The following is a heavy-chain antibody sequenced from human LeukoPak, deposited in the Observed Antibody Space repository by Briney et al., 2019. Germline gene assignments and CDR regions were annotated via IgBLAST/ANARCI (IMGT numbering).Heavy chain of an antibody. Sequence: GGSLRLSCAAPGFTFSRYAMHWVPQAPGKGLEGEAIIWYDGSNKNYVDSVKGRFTISRDNGKNTLYLQMNSLRSEDTAVYYCARVATAMGSSDYWGQGILVTVSS. J-gene: IGHJ4*02. V-gene: IGHV3-33*01. CDR2: IWYDGSNK. CDR1: GFTFSRYA. D-gene: IGHD5-18*01. CDR3: ARVATAMGSSDY.